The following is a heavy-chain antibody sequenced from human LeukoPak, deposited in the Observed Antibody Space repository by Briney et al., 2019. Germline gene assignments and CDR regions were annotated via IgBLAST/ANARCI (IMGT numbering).Heavy chain of an antibody. CDR1: GDTISGSY. D-gene: IGHD6-13*01. CDR3: AREAYEAAAGLDY. V-gene: IGHV4-59*01. J-gene: IGHJ4*02. CDR2: IYSSGNT. Sequence: SETPSLTCTDSGDTISGSYWSWLRQPPGKGLEWIGYIYSSGNTKYNPSLKTRVIISVDTTRNQFSLNLNSVTAADTAVYYCAREAYEAAAGLDYWGQGTLVTVSS.